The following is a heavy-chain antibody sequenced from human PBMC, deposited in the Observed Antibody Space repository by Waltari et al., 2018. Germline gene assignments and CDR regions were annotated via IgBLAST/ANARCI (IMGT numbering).Heavy chain of an antibody. J-gene: IGHJ3*02. Sequence: EVQLVDSGGGLVQPGGSLRLSCAASGFSIRSHWMHWVRQAPGKGLVWFSRMNGDGSSTRYADSVKGRFTISRDNAKNTLYLQMNSLRAEDTAVYYCAREASNDGFDIWGQGTMVTVSS. CDR3: AREASNDGFDI. CDR1: GFSIRSHW. V-gene: IGHV3-74*01. CDR2: MNGDGSST.